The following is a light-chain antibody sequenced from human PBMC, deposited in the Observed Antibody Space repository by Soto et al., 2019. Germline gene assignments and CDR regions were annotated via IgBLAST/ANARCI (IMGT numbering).Light chain of an antibody. CDR3: SSYSTSGTLWL. CDR2: EVR. J-gene: IGLJ2*01. Sequence: QSALTQPASVSGSPGQSITISCTGSSSDIGGYKFVSWYQQYPGKAPALMIYEVRNRPSGVSHRFSGSKSGKTASLTITGLQAEDEAIYYCSSYSTSGTLWLVGGGTKLTVL. V-gene: IGLV2-14*01. CDR1: SSDIGGYKF.